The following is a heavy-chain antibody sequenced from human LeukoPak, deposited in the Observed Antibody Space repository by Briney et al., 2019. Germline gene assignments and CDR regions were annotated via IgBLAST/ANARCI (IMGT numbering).Heavy chain of an antibody. V-gene: IGHV1-3*01. J-gene: IGHJ6*02. CDR1: GFTFTSYG. CDR3: ARVYNYSSAHGVDV. D-gene: IGHD3-10*01. Sequence: ASVKVSCKASGFTFTSYGLHWVRQGPGHRLEWMGWINAGNGDTKYSQKFQGRVTITRDTSANTAYMELGSLRSEDTAVYYCARVYNYSSAHGVDVWGQGTTVTVSS. CDR2: INAGNGDT.